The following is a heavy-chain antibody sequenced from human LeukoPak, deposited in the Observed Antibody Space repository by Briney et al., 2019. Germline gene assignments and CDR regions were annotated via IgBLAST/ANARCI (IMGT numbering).Heavy chain of an antibody. J-gene: IGHJ4*02. D-gene: IGHD4-23*01. CDR2: ISSSGATI. Sequence: GGSLRLSCAASGFTFSYFHMSWIRQAPGKGLEWVSYISSSGATICYADSVKGRFTISRDNAKNSLYLQMNSLRAEDTAMYYCAENCPGFRKYGGDHWGQETLVTVSS. CDR1: GFTFSYFH. CDR3: AENCPGFRKYGGDH. V-gene: IGHV3-11*04.